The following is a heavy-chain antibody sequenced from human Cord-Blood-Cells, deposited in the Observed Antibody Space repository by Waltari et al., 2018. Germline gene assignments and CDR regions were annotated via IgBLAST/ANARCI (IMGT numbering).Heavy chain of an antibody. D-gene: IGHD6-13*01. CDR1: GGSFSGYY. CDR3: ARGVAAAGSPYFDY. CDR2: INHSGST. J-gene: IGHJ4*02. V-gene: IGHV4-34*01. Sequence: QVQLQQWGAGLLKPSETLSLTCAVYGGSFSGYYWSWIRQPPGKGLEWIGEINHSGSTNYNPSLKSRVTISVDMSKNQFSLKLSSVTAADTAVYYCARGVAAAGSPYFDYWGQGTLVTVSS.